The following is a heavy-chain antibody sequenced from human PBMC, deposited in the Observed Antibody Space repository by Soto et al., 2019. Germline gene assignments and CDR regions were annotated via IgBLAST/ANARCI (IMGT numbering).Heavy chain of an antibody. J-gene: IGHJ4*02. CDR3: AREGAIAVAATSVDY. V-gene: IGHV3-48*02. Sequence: EVQLVESGGGLVQPGGSLRLSCAASGFTFSSYTMNWVRQAPGKGLEWVSYISSSSSTIYYADSVKGRFTISRDNAKNSLYLQMTSLRDEDTAVYYCAREGAIAVAATSVDYCGQGTLVTVSS. D-gene: IGHD6-19*01. CDR2: ISSSSSTI. CDR1: GFTFSSYT.